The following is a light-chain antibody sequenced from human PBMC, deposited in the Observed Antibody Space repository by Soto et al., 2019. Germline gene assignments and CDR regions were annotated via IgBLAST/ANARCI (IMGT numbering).Light chain of an antibody. CDR3: QQYGSSPA. CDR2: AAS. CDR1: QSVSSSF. V-gene: IGKV3-20*01. Sequence: VFTQSPGTLSLSPGERATLSCRASQSVSSSFLAWYQQKPGQAPRLLIHAASTGATGIPARFRGSGSGTDFTLTISSLEPEDFAVYYCQQYGSSPAFGGGTKVDIK. J-gene: IGKJ4*01.